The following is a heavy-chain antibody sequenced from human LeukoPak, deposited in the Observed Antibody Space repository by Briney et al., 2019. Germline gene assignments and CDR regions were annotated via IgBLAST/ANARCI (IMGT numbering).Heavy chain of an antibody. CDR2: ISSSSNI. D-gene: IGHD1-26*01. CDR1: GFTFSSYS. CDR3: AREGALGY. J-gene: IGHJ4*02. Sequence: PGGSLRLSCAASGFTFSSYSMNWVRQAPGKGLEWISYISSSSNIFYADSVKGRFTISRGNAKNSLYLQMNSLRAEDTAVYYCAREGALGYWGQGTLVTVSS. V-gene: IGHV3-48*01.